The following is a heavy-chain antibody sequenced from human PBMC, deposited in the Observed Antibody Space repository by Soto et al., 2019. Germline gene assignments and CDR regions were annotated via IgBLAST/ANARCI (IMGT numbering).Heavy chain of an antibody. CDR2: VWFDGSIQ. CDR3: ARVEFGGNSYYFDY. CDR1: GFTFSDYG. Sequence: GGSLRLSCVASGFTFSDYGIHWVRQAPDKGLEWVAVVWFDGSIQYYGDSVKGRFTISRDNSNNTVDLQMNNLRAEDTAVYYCARVEFGGNSYYFDYWGQGTPVTVSS. J-gene: IGHJ4*02. V-gene: IGHV3-33*01. D-gene: IGHD1-7*01.